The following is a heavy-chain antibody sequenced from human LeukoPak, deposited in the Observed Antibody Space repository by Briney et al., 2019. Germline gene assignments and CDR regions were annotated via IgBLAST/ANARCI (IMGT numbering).Heavy chain of an antibody. J-gene: IGHJ3*02. Sequence: ASVKVSCKASGYTFTDYYMHWVRQAPGQGLEWMGIINTSGGHTNYAQKFQGRVSMTWDTSTGTLYMDLSSLRFEDTAVYYCARGLERLDSNNYLSFAFDIWGQGTMVTVS. CDR2: INTSGGHT. D-gene: IGHD4-11*01. CDR1: GYTFTDYY. CDR3: ARGLERLDSNNYLSFAFDI. V-gene: IGHV1-46*01.